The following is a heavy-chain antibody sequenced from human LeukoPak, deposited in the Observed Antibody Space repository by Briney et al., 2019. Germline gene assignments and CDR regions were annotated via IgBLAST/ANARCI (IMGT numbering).Heavy chain of an antibody. CDR2: IYYSGST. CDR3: ARRGGVAAPHNWFDP. D-gene: IGHD6-6*01. Sequence: PSETLSLTCTVSGGSISSSSYYWGWIRQPPGKGLEWIGSIYYSGSTYYNPSLKSRVTISVDTSKNQFSLKLSSVTAADTAVYYCARRGGVAAPHNWFDPWGQGTLVTVSS. CDR1: GGSISSSSYY. V-gene: IGHV4-39*01. J-gene: IGHJ5*02.